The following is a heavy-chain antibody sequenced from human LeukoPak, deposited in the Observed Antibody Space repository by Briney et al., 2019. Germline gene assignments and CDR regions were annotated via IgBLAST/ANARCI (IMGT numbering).Heavy chain of an antibody. J-gene: IGHJ4*02. V-gene: IGHV1-46*01. CDR1: GYTFTSYY. CDR3: ARPSFLYYFDY. CDR2: INPSGGST. Sequence: ASVKVSCKASGYTFTSYYMHWVRQAPGQGLEWMGIINPSGGSTRYAQKFQGRVTMTRDTYTSTVYMELSSLRSEDTAVYYCARPSFLYYFDYWGQGTLVTVSS.